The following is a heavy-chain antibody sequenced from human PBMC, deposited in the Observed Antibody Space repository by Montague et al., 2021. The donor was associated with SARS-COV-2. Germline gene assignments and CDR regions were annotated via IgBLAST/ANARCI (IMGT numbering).Heavy chain of an antibody. D-gene: IGHD1-26*01. Sequence: SETLSLTCTVSGGSISSSSYYWGWIRRPPGKGLEWIGSIYYSGSTYYNPSLKSRVTISVDTSKNQFSLKLSSVTAADTAVYYCARGRVVGTLAFYYYYGMDVWGQGTTVTVSS. CDR3: ARGRVVGTLAFYYYYGMDV. J-gene: IGHJ6*02. V-gene: IGHV4-39*01. CDR2: IYYSGST. CDR1: GGSISSSSYY.